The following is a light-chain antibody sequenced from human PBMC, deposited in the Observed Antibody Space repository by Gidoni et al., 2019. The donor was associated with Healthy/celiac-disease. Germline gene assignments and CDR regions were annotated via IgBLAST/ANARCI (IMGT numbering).Light chain of an antibody. CDR2: KAS. Sequence: DIQMTQSPSTLSASVGDRVTITCRASQSISSWLAWYQQKPGKAPKLLIYKASSLESGVPSRFSGSGSGTEFTLTISSLQPDDFAPYFCQQYNSYSSFXQXTKLEIK. V-gene: IGKV1-5*03. CDR3: QQYNSYSS. J-gene: IGKJ2*01. CDR1: QSISSW.